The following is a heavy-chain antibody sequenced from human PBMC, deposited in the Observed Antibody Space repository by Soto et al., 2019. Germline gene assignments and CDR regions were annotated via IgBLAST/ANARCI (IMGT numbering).Heavy chain of an antibody. CDR3: ARQPVIAAAGTGNWIDP. Sequence: SETLSLASAVYWASLGRYYWTCVRHSPEKGLEWIGEVNHSGTTYYTPTLKTRVTISVHTPKNQFSLKMSSVTAADTAVYYCARQPVIAAAGTGNWIDPRGQGTLVTVSS. V-gene: IGHV4-34*01. J-gene: IGHJ5*02. CDR2: VNHSGTT. CDR1: WASLGRYY. D-gene: IGHD6-13*01.